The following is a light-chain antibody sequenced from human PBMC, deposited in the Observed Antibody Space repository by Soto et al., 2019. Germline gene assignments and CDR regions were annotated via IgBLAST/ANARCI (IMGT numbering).Light chain of an antibody. V-gene: IGKV3-20*01. CDR2: GAS. CDR1: QSVSNNY. J-gene: IGKJ1*01. CDR3: QQYSRAPLT. Sequence: EIVLTHSPGTLSLSPVERATLSCRASQSVSNNYLAWYQQKPGQAPKLVIYGASIRATGIPDRFSASGSGTDFTLTISRLEPEDFAVYYCQQYSRAPLTFGQGTKVDIK.